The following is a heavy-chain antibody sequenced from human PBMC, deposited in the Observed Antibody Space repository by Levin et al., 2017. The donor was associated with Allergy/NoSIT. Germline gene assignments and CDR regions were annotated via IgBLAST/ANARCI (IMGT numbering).Heavy chain of an antibody. CDR2: ITTNKNYT. CDR1: GFTFSSSS. Sequence: LSLPCAASGFTFSSSSMNWVRQAPGKGLEWVSSITTNKNYTYYADSVKDRFTISRDNAKNSLYLQMNSLKAEDTAVYYCARLSTRGFDPWGQGTLVTVSS. V-gene: IGHV3-21*01. CDR3: ARLSTRGFDP. J-gene: IGHJ5*02.